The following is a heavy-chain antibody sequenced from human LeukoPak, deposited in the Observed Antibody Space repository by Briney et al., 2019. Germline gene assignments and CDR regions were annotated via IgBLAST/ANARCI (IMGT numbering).Heavy chain of an antibody. CDR2: IYYSRTT. Sequence: TSDTLSLTCTVSGGSISSSPYFWGWIRQPPGKGLEWLPGIYYSRTTYYNPSLKSRVTISVDTSKNQFSLMLSSVTAADTAVYYCSRHDYDGVQNYYSYYMDVWGKGTTVTVSS. CDR3: SRHDYDGVQNYYSYYMDV. CDR1: GGSISSSPYF. V-gene: IGHV4-39*01. J-gene: IGHJ6*03. D-gene: IGHD4-17*01.